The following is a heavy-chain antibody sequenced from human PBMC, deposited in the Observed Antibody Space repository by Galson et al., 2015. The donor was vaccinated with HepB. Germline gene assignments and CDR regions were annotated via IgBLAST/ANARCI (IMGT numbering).Heavy chain of an antibody. J-gene: IGHJ3*01. D-gene: IGHD3-22*01. CDR1: GFTFSSHS. Sequence: SLRLSCAASGFTFSSHSMNWVRQAPGKGLEWVSSISSSSSYIYYADSVKGRFTISRDNAKNSLYLQMNSLRAEDTAVYYCARVGDSSGYSLIWVWGQGTMVTVSS. CDR2: ISSSSSYI. V-gene: IGHV3-21*01. CDR3: ARVGDSSGYSLIWV.